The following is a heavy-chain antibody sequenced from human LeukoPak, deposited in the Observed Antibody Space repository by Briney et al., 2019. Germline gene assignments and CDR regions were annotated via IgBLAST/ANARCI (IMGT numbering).Heavy chain of an antibody. CDR1: GYTFTSYA. Sequence: ASVKVSCKASGYTFTSYAMHWVRQAPGQRLEWMGWINADNGNTKYSQEFQGRVTITRDTSASTAYMELSSLRSEDMAVYYCARDGGYCSGGSCYPVPHYFVYWGQGTLVTVSS. D-gene: IGHD2-15*01. CDR2: INADNGNT. CDR3: ARDGGYCSGGSCYPVPHYFVY. J-gene: IGHJ4*02. V-gene: IGHV1-3*03.